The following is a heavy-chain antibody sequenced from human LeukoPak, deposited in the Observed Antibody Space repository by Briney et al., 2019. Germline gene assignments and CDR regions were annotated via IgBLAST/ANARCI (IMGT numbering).Heavy chain of an antibody. CDR2: INHSGST. CDR3: ARGPEYYDFWSGYYKFNWFDP. V-gene: IGHV4-34*01. Sequence: SETLSLTCAVYGGSFSGYYWSWIRQPPGKGLEWIGEINHSGSTNYNPSLKSRVTISVDTSKNQFSLKLSSVTAADTAVYYYARGPEYYDFWSGYYKFNWFDPWGQGTLVTVSS. D-gene: IGHD3-3*01. CDR1: GGSFSGYY. J-gene: IGHJ5*02.